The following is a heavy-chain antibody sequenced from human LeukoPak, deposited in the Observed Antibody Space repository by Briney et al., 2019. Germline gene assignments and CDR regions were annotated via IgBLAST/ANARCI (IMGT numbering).Heavy chain of an antibody. Sequence: SETLSLTCAVSGYSISSGYYWGWIRQPPGKGLEWIGSIYHSGSTNYNPSLKSRVTISVYTSKNQFSLKLSSVTAADTAVYYCARVVVAATFFDYWGQGTLVTVSS. CDR2: IYHSGST. V-gene: IGHV4-38-2*01. D-gene: IGHD2-15*01. CDR3: ARVVVAATFFDY. J-gene: IGHJ4*02. CDR1: GYSISSGYY.